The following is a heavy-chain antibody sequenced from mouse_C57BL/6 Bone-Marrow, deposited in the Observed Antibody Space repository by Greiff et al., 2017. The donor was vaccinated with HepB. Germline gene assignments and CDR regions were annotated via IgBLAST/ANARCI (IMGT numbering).Heavy chain of an antibody. D-gene: IGHD1-1*01. V-gene: IGHV5-6*02. CDR3: ARRYYYGRSYWYFDV. CDR2: ISSGGSYT. CDR1: GFTFSSYG. Sequence: EVKLVESGGDLVKPGGSLKLSCAASGFTFSSYGMSWVRQTPDKRLEWVATISSGGSYTYYPDSVKGRFTISRDNAKNTLYLQMSSLKSEDTAMYYCARRYYYGRSYWYFDVWGTGTTVTVSS. J-gene: IGHJ1*03.